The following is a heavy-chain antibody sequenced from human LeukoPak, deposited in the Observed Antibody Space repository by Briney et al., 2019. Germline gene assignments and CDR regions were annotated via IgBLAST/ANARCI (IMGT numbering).Heavy chain of an antibody. V-gene: IGHV1-69*02. CDR3: ARGEERITIFGVVTKYFQH. Sequence: SVKVSCKASGGTFSSYTISWMRQAPGQGLEWMGRIIPILGIANYAQKFQARVTITADKSTSTAYMELSSLRSEDTAVYYCARGEERITIFGVVTKYFQHWGQGTLVTVSS. CDR2: IIPILGIA. D-gene: IGHD3-3*01. CDR1: GGTFSSYT. J-gene: IGHJ1*01.